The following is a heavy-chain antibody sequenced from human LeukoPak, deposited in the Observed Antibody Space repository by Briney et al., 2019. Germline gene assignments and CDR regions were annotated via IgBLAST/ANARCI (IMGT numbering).Heavy chain of an antibody. CDR2: INRSGST. CDR3: ARGSPGFYYGMDV. Sequence: PSGTLSLTCAVYGGSFSGYYWSWIRQPPGKGLEWIGEINRSGSTNYNPSLKSRVTISVDTSKNQFSLKLSSVTAADTAVYYCARGSPGFYYGMDVWGQGTTVTVSS. J-gene: IGHJ6*02. V-gene: IGHV4-34*01. CDR1: GGSFSGYY.